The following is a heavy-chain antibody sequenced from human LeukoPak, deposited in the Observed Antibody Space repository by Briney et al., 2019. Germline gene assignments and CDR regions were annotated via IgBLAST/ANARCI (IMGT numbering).Heavy chain of an antibody. CDR1: GGSFSSYG. J-gene: IGHJ5*02. CDR2: IIPILGIA. Sequence: ASVKVSCKASGGSFSSYGISWVRQVPGQGLEWMGRIIPILGIANYAQKFQGRVTITADKSTSTAYMELSSLRSEDTAVYYCARDYYDSSGLNWFDPWGQGTLVTVSS. D-gene: IGHD3-22*01. V-gene: IGHV1-69*04. CDR3: ARDYYDSSGLNWFDP.